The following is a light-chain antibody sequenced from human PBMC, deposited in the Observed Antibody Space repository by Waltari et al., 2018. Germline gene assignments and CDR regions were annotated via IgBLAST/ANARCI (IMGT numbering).Light chain of an antibody. J-gene: IGLJ3*02. V-gene: IGLV2-11*01. CDR2: DVS. CDR1: SSIVDDYNF. CDR3: FSYASSYTSWV. Sequence: QSALTQPRSVSGSPGQSVTISCTGTSSIVDDYNFISWYRQPPGQAPKLMTYDVSKRPSGVPGRFSGSKSGNTASLTISGLQAEDEADYYCFSYASSYTSWVFGGGTKLTVL.